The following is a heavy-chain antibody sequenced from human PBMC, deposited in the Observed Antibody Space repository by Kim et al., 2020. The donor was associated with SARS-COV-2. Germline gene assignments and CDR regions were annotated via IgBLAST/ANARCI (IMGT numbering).Heavy chain of an antibody. V-gene: IGHV3-30*18. CDR2: ISYDGSNK. D-gene: IGHD2-2*01. CDR1: GFTFSSYG. J-gene: IGHJ4*02. CDR3: AKDRLPKRYEGFDY. Sequence: GGSLRLSCAASGFTFSSYGMHWVRQAPGKGLEWVAVISYDGSNKYYADSVKGRFTISRDNSKNTLYLQMNSLRAEDTAVYYCAKDRLPKRYEGFDYWGQGTLVTVSS.